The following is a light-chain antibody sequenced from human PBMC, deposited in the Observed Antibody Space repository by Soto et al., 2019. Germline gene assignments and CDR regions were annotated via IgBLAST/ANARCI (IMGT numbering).Light chain of an antibody. Sequence: VLTQSPGTLYLSPGERATLSCRASHDVSSNYVAWYKQKPGQAPRLLISGASTRAAGIPDRFSGSGSGTDFTLTINRLEPEDFAVYYCQQYGSSPLTFGGGTKVEIK. CDR1: HDVSSNY. CDR2: GAS. V-gene: IGKV3-20*01. CDR3: QQYGSSPLT. J-gene: IGKJ4*01.